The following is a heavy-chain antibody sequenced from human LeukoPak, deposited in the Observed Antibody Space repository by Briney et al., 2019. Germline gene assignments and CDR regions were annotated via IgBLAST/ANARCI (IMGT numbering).Heavy chain of an antibody. CDR3: ARGVEPLGANTLAY. CDR2: LYSDGNT. Sequence: PGGSLRLSRAASGFTVITDDMTWVRQAPGKGLEWVSVLYSDGNTKYADSVQGRFTISRDNSKNTLYLEMNSLSPDDTAVYYCARGVEPLGANTLAYWGQGTLVTVSS. CDR1: GFTVITDD. D-gene: IGHD1-14*01. J-gene: IGHJ4*02. V-gene: IGHV3-53*01.